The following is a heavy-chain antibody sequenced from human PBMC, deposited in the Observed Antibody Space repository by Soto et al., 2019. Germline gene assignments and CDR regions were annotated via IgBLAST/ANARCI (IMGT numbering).Heavy chain of an antibody. CDR1: GGSISSGGYY. CDR2: IYYSGST. CDR3: XXXXXXXXXXPYFDY. J-gene: IGHJ4*02. V-gene: IGHV4-31*01. Sequence: QVQLQESGPGLVKPSQTLSLTCTVSGGSISSGGYYWSWIRQHPGKGLEWIGYIYYSGSTYYNPSLXXXXXXXXXXXXXXXXXXXXXXXXXXXXXXXXXXXXXXXXXXPYFDYWGQGTLVTVSS.